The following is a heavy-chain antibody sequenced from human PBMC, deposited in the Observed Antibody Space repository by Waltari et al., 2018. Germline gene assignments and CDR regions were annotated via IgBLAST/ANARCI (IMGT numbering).Heavy chain of an antibody. CDR1: GYSFTSYW. CDR3: ARSESFYSYGMDV. CDR2: IYPCDSDI. D-gene: IGHD2-21*01. J-gene: IGHJ6*02. Sequence: EVHLVQSGAEVKKPGESLKISCKGSGYSFTSYWIAWVRQMPGKGLEWMGFIYPCDSDIRHSPSFQGQVTISADKSINTAYLQWRSLKASDTAVFYCARSESFYSYGMDVWGQGTTVTVSS. V-gene: IGHV5-51*01.